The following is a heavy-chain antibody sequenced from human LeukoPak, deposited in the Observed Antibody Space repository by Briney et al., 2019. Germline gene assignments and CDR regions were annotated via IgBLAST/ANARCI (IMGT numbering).Heavy chain of an antibody. J-gene: IGHJ6*02. CDR3: ARDPPIFGVGTNYYYGMDV. CDR1: GFTFSSYG. V-gene: IGHV3-33*01. CDR2: IWYDGSNK. D-gene: IGHD3-3*01. Sequence: GGSLLLSGAAAGFTFSSYGMHWVRQARGKGQERVAVIWYDGSNKYYADSGKGRLTISRDNSKNTLYLQMNSLRAEDTAVYYCARDPPIFGVGTNYYYGMDVWGQGTTVTVSS.